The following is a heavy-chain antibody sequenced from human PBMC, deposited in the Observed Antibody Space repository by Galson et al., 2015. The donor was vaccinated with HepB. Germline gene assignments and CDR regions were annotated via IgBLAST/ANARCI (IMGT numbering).Heavy chain of an antibody. J-gene: IGHJ5*02. Sequence: SLRLSCAASGFPFNNAWMTWVRQAPGMGLEWVGRIKSKTDGETTDYAAPVKGRFTISRDDSKNRLYLQMNSLKTEDTAVYYCTTDVYYSTYWSWLDPWGQGTLVTVPS. CDR1: GFPFNNAW. V-gene: IGHV3-15*01. CDR3: TTDVYYSTYWSWLDP. D-gene: IGHD2-8*02. CDR2: IKSKTDGETT.